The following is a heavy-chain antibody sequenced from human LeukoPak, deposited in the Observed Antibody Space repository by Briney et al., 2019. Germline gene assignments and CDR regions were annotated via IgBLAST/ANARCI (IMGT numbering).Heavy chain of an antibody. CDR3: ARAYYYGSGSSDYHMDV. CDR2: IYYSGST. D-gene: IGHD3-10*01. Sequence: SETLSLTCSVSGGSISRSSYYWGWIRQPPGEGLEWIGSIYYSGSTYYNPSLKSRVTISVDTSKKQFSLKLSSVTAADTAVYYCARAYYYGSGSSDYHMDVWGKGTTVTVSS. J-gene: IGHJ6*03. CDR1: GGSISRSSYY. V-gene: IGHV4-39*01.